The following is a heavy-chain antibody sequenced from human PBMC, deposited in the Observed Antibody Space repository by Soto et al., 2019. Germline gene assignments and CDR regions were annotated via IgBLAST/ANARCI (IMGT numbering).Heavy chain of an antibody. CDR1: GFTFNIYA. J-gene: IGHJ4*02. CDR2: ISYEGSNK. Sequence: QVQLVESGGGVVQPERSLRLSCAASGFTFNIYAIHWVRQAPGKGLEWVAVISYEGSNKYYADSVKGRVTISRDNSKNTVDLQMSSLRAEDTAMYYCARTLFRTTVVTPSDSWGQGTLVTVSS. V-gene: IGHV3-30-3*01. CDR3: ARTLFRTTVVTPSDS. D-gene: IGHD2-21*02.